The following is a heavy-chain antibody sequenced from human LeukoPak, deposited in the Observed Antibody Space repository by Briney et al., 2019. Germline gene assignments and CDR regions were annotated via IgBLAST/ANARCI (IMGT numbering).Heavy chain of an antibody. Sequence: TGGSLRLSCAASGFTFSSYWMSWVRQAPGKGLEWVANIKQDGSEKYYVDSVKGRFTISRDNAKKSLYLQMNSLRAEDTAVYYCAREDYDFWSGRGYDYTDYWGQGTLVTVSS. CDR3: AREDYDFWSGRGYDYTDY. CDR1: GFTFSSYW. CDR2: IKQDGSEK. J-gene: IGHJ4*02. D-gene: IGHD3-3*01. V-gene: IGHV3-7*01.